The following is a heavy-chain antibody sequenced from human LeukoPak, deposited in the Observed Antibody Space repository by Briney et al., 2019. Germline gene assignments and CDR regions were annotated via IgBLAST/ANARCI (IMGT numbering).Heavy chain of an antibody. D-gene: IGHD1-1*01. CDR2: IKYDGSED. CDR1: GFTFSRYR. J-gene: IGHJ4*02. Sequence: PGGSLRLSCAASGFTFSRYRMSWMRQAPGKGLEWVANIKYDGSEDYYVDSVKGRFTISRDNAKNTLYLQLNSLRVEDTAVYYCKSGGAAPGSFDYWGQGTLVTVSP. CDR3: KSGGAAPGSFDY. V-gene: IGHV3-7*01.